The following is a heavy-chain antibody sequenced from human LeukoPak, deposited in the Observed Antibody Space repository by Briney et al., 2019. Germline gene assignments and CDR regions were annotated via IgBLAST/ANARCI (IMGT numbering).Heavy chain of an antibody. CDR1: CGSISNYY. Sequence: SETLSLTCTVSCGSISNYYWSWIRQPAGRGLEWIGRIYTSGSTNYNPSLKSRVTMSVDTSNNQISLKLTSVTAADTALYYCTRAGTPYDFWSGSQFDPWGQGILVTVSS. CDR2: IYTSGST. CDR3: TRAGTPYDFWSGSQFDP. D-gene: IGHD3-3*01. V-gene: IGHV4-4*07. J-gene: IGHJ5*02.